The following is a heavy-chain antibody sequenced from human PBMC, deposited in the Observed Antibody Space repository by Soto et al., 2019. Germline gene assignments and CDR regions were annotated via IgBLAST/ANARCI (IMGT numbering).Heavy chain of an antibody. CDR2: ISTYNGNT. CDR1: GYTFTSYG. Sequence: ASVKVSCMTSGYTFTSYGISWVRQAPGEGLEWMGWISTYNGNTKYAQKLQGRVTMTKDTSTRTAYMELRSLRSDDTAVYYLASDRLPSQGQWLPDFYHWGDGNRTTVST. D-gene: IGHD6-19*01. J-gene: IGHJ4*01. CDR3: ASDRLPSQGQWLPDFYH. V-gene: IGHV1-18*01.